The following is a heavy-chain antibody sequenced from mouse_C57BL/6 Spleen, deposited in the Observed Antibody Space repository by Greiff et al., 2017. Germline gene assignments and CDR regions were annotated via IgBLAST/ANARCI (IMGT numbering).Heavy chain of an antibody. CDR1: GFTFTDYY. V-gene: IGHV7-3*01. CDR3: ARYDYDDWYFDV. D-gene: IGHD2-4*01. J-gene: IGHJ1*03. Sequence: VQLKESGGGLVQPGGSLSLSCAASGFTFTDYYMSWVRQPPGKALEWLGFIRNKANGYTTESSASVKGRFTISRDNSQSILYLQMNALRAEDSATYYCARYDYDDWYFDVWGTGTTVTVSS. CDR2: IRNKANGYTT.